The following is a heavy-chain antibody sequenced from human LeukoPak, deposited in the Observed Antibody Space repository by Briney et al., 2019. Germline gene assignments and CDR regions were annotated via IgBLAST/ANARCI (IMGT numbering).Heavy chain of an antibody. CDR1: RYTFTGYY. V-gene: IGHV1-2*02. D-gene: IGHD6-13*01. J-gene: IGHJ4*02. Sequence: GASVKVSCKASRYTFTGYYMHWVRQAPGQGLEWMGWINPNSGGTNYAQKFQGRVTMTRDTSISTAYMELSRLRSDDTSVYYCARVGYSSSGNDLDYWGQGTLVTVSS. CDR2: INPNSGGT. CDR3: ARVGYSSSGNDLDY.